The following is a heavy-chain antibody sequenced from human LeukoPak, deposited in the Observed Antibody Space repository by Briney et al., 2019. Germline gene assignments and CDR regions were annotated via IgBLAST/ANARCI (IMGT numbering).Heavy chain of an antibody. J-gene: IGHJ4*02. CDR2: ISYDGSDI. Sequence: GGSLRLSCAASGFTFSSHAMHWVRQAPGKGLEWVAFISYDGSDIYYADSVKGRFTISRDNSKNTLYLHMNSLRAEDTAVYYCMTIANGYWGQGTLVTVSS. V-gene: IGHV3-30-3*01. CDR3: MTIANGY. CDR1: GFTFSSHA. D-gene: IGHD2-21*01.